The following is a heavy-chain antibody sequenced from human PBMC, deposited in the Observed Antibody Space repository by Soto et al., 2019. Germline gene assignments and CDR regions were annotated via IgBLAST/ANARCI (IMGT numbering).Heavy chain of an antibody. CDR2: ISASNDNT. J-gene: IGHJ4*02. V-gene: IGHV1-18*01. CDR1: GYTFTSYG. Sequence: QVQLVQSGAEVKKPGASVKVSCKASGYTFTSYGISWVRQAPGQGLEWMGWISASNDNTNYAQKFQGRVTMTTDTSTSTACMELRSLRSDDTAVYYCARDWSGNSWLYWGQGTPVTVSS. D-gene: IGHD6-13*01. CDR3: ARDWSGNSWLY.